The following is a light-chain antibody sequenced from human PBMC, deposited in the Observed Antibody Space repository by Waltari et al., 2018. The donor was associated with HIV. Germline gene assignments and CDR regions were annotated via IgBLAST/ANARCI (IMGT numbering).Light chain of an antibody. Sequence: DIQLTQSPSSLSASVGDRVSFTCRANQSVISYLAWYQQKPGTAPRLLIYRASILEDGVPSRFSASGSGTEFTLTISGLQPDDFADYYCHQYEDLSSSTFGQGTKLEVK. CDR3: HQYEDLSSST. CDR2: RAS. V-gene: IGKV1-5*03. J-gene: IGKJ1*01. CDR1: QSVISY.